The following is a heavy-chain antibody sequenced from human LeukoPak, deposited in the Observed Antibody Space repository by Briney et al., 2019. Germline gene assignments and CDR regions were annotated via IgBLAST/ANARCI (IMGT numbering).Heavy chain of an antibody. Sequence: PSETLSLTCTVSGCPISRGGYYWSWLRQPPGKGLEWIGCIYYSGSTYYNPSLNSRVTISVDTSKNKSSLKLSSVTAADTAVYYCARDHCSGGSCYGSDAFDIWGQGTMVTVSS. CDR2: IYYSGST. CDR3: ARDHCSGGSCYGSDAFDI. D-gene: IGHD2-15*01. J-gene: IGHJ3*02. V-gene: IGHV4-30-4*01. CDR1: GCPISRGGYY.